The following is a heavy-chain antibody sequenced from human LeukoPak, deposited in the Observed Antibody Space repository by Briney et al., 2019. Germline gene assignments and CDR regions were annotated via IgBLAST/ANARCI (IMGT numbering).Heavy chain of an antibody. D-gene: IGHD3-22*01. CDR2: IIPILGIA. Sequence: SVKVSCKASRGTFSSYAISWVGQARGHGVEWMGRIIPILGIANYAQKFKGRVTITADKSTSTVNIELSSLRSEDTAVYYCARRTPSGYFVNWGQGTLVTVSS. J-gene: IGHJ4*02. CDR1: RGTFSSYA. V-gene: IGHV1-69*04. CDR3: ARRTPSGYFVN.